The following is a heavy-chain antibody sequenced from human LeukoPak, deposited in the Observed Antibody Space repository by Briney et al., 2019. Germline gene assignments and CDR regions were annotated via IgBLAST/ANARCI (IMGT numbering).Heavy chain of an antibody. V-gene: IGHV4-39*01. CDR3: ARHGRIQLWLNY. CDR2: IYYSGST. CDR1: GGSISSSSYY. J-gene: IGHJ4*02. Sequence: SETLSLTCTVSGGSISSSSYYWGWIRQPPGKGLEWIGSIYYSGSTYYNPSLKSRVTTSVDTSKNQFSLKLSSVTAADTAVYYCARHGRIQLWLNYWGQGTLVTVSS. D-gene: IGHD5-18*01.